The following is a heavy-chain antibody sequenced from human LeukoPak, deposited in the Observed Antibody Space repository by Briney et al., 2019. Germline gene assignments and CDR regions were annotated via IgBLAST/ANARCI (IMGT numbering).Heavy chain of an antibody. Sequence: ASVKVSCKASGYTFTGYFIHWVRQAPGQGLEWMGWINPDSGGTNYAQKLQGRVTMTTDTSTSTAYMELRSLRSDDTAVYYCARDEEYGSGSYFEVAFDIWGQGTMVTVSS. CDR3: ARDEEYGSGSYFEVAFDI. CDR1: GYTFTGYF. D-gene: IGHD3-10*01. J-gene: IGHJ3*02. CDR2: INPDSGGT. V-gene: IGHV1-2*02.